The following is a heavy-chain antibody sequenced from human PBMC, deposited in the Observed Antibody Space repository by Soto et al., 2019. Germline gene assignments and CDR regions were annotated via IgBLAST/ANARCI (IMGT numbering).Heavy chain of an antibody. J-gene: IGHJ4*02. V-gene: IGHV4-39*01. CDR2: SSYNGGT. CDR1: TDSNNFSNSY. Sequence: PSETLSLTCTVFTDSNNFSNSYWGWIRQPPGEGLQWIGSSSYNGGTFFNPSLKGRVDISIDASKRQSSLQVTSVTAADSAVYYCARHRIEVVWRGFDYWGRGTLVTVSS. CDR3: ARHRIEVVWRGFDY. D-gene: IGHD1-1*01.